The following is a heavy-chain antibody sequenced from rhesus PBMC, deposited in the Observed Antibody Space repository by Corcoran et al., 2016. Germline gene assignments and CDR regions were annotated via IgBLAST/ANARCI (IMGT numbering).Heavy chain of an antibody. D-gene: IGHD3-3*01. CDR2: ISGSSWAT. J-gene: IGHJ4*01. Sequence: QVQLQESGPGLVKPSETLSLTCAVSGGSFSGYYWGWIRQPHGKGREWIGYISGSSWATDDHPSRTSQVTSSTDPSKNQFTRKLSSVTAADKAVYYCAREGYNIWAGYADYWGQGVLVTVSS. CDR1: GGSFSGYY. CDR3: AREGYNIWAGYADY. V-gene: IGHV4-165*01.